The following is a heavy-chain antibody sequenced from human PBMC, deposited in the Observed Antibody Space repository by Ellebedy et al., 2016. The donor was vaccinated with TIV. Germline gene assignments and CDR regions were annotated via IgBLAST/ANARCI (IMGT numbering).Heavy chain of an antibody. CDR2: IFHSGST. CDR1: GDSISGYY. V-gene: IGHV4-59*08. J-gene: IGHJ4*02. CDR3: ARTLISSTWYPDY. D-gene: IGHD6-13*01. Sequence: MPSETLSLTCTVSGDSISGYYWNWIRQPPGKGLEWIGYIFHSGSTNYNPPLKSRVTISIDTSKHQFSLKLTSVTAADTAVYYCARTLISSTWYPDYWGQGTLVAVSS.